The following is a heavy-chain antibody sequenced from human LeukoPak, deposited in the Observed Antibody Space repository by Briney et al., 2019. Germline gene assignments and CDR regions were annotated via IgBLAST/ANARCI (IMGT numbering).Heavy chain of an antibody. CDR3: ARAARTIYYDSSGRNFDY. CDR2: INHSGST. J-gene: IGHJ4*02. Sequence: SETLSLTCAVYGGSFSGYYWSWIRQPPGKGLEWIGEINHSGSTNYNPSLKSRVTMSVDTSKNQFSLKLSSVTAADTAVYYCARAARTIYYDSSGRNFDYWGQGTLVTVSS. V-gene: IGHV4-34*01. D-gene: IGHD3-22*01. CDR1: GGSFSGYY.